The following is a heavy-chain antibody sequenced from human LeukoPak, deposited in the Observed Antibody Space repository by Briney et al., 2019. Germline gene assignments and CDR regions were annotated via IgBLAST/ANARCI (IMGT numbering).Heavy chain of an antibody. CDR1: GYSFTTYW. CDR2: IYPGDSDT. J-gene: IGHJ4*02. Sequence: GESLKISCKGSGYSFTTYWIGWVRQMPGKGLEWMGIIYPGDSDTRYSPSFQGQVTISADKSNSTAYLQWSSLKASDTAMYYCARTLEGLRDELDYWGQGTLVTVSS. V-gene: IGHV5-51*01. CDR3: ARTLEGLRDELDY. D-gene: IGHD4-17*01.